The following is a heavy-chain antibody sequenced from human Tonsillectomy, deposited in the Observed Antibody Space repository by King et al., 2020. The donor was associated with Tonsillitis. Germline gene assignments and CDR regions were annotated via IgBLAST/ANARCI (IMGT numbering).Heavy chain of an antibody. D-gene: IGHD3-3*01. CDR3: AQRHLIAHYDFLINYYSPWFDP. CDR1: GFSLSTSGVG. Sequence: TLKESGPTLVKPTQTLTLTCTFSGFSLSTSGVGVGWIRQPPGKALEWLALIYWNDDKRYSPSLKSRLTITKDTSKNQVVLTMTNMDPVDTATYYCAQRHLIAHYDFLINYYSPWFDPWGQGTPVPVSS. V-gene: IGHV2-5*01. J-gene: IGHJ5*01. CDR2: IYWNDDK.